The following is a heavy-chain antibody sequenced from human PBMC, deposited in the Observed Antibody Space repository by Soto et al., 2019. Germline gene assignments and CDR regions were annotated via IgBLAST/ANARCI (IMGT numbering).Heavy chain of an antibody. CDR2: ISTNSGNI. CDR1: GYTFTRNG. V-gene: IGHV1-18*01. D-gene: IGHD3-22*01. J-gene: IGHJ6*02. CDR3: VKDRDSNSWPSRDV. Sequence: QVHLVQSGAEVKKPGASVNVSCKTSGYTFTRNGISWVRQAPGQGLEWMGWISTNSGNIKYAQKLQGRVIMTTDTSTSTAYMELRSLSSDDTAVYYCVKDRDSNSWPSRDVWGPGTTVTVSS.